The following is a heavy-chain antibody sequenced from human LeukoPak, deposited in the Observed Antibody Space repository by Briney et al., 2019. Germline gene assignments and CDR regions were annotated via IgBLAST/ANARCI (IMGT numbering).Heavy chain of an antibody. CDR3: ARDFGIFGTTGWTGQDY. D-gene: IGHD1-1*01. V-gene: IGHV1-2*02. CDR2: INPNSGGT. J-gene: IGHJ4*02. Sequence: ASVKVSCKASGYTFTGYYMHWVRQAPGQGLEWMGWINPNSGGTNYAQKFQGRVTMTRDTSISTAYMELNGLKSDDTAVYYCARDFGIFGTTGWTGQDYWGQGTLVTVSS. CDR1: GYTFTGYY.